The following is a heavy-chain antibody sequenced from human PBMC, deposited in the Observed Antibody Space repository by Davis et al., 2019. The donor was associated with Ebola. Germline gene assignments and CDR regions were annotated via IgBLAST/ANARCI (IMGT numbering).Heavy chain of an antibody. D-gene: IGHD3-10*01. CDR3: ARHVLLWFGELFAYYYGMDV. J-gene: IGHJ6*02. CDR2: INHSGST. Sequence: GSLRLSCAVYGGSFSGYYWSWIRQPPGKGLEWIGEINHSGSTNYNPSLKSRVTISVDTSKNQFSLKLSSVTAADTAVYYCARHVLLWFGELFAYYYGMDVWGQGTTVTVSS. V-gene: IGHV4-34*01. CDR1: GGSFSGYY.